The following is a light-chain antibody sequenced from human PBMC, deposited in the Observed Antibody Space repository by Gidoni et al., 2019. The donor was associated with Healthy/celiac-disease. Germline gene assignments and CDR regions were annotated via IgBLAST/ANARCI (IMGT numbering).Light chain of an antibody. V-gene: IGKV3-20*01. Sequence: EIVLTQSPGTRSLSPGDRATLSCRASQSVSSSYLAWYQQKPGQAPRLLIYGASSRATGIPDRFSGSGSGTDFTLTISRLEPEDFAVYYCQQYGSSPLTFXGXTKVEIK. CDR1: QSVSSSY. CDR3: QQYGSSPLT. CDR2: GAS. J-gene: IGKJ4*01.